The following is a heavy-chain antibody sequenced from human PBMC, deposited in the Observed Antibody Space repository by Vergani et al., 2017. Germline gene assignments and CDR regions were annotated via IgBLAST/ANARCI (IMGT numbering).Heavy chain of an antibody. V-gene: IGHV2-5*04. J-gene: IGHJ6*03. CDR2: MYWNDDQ. CDR3: VYKKTECGTTGCFYPFYYYYYMDV. D-gene: IGHD1-7*01. CDR1: GFSLNTRGVS. Sequence: QITLKESGPTLVKPTQTLTLTCTFSGFSLNTRGVSVAWIRQPPGKALDWLALMYWNDDQHYSPSLNNRVTITKDTSKNQVVLTMTNMDYVDTRTYYCVYKKTECGTTGCFYPFYYYYYMDVWGKGTTVTVSS.